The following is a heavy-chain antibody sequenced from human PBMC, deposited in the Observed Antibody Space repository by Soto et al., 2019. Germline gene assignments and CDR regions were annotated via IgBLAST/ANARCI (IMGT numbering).Heavy chain of an antibody. Sequence: SETLSLTCTVSGGSISSYYWSWIRQPPGKGLEWIGYIYYSGSTYYNPSLKSRVTISVDTSKNQFSLKLSSVTAADTAVYYCAVAKRLGTDYWGQGTLVTVSS. D-gene: IGHD6-25*01. V-gene: IGHV4-59*06. CDR3: AVAKRLGTDY. CDR2: IYYSGST. J-gene: IGHJ4*02. CDR1: GGSISSYY.